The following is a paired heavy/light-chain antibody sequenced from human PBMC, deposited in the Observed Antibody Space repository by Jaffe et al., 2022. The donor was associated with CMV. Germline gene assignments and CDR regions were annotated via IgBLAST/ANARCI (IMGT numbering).Heavy chain of an antibody. CDR1: GFSLSTDGLC. V-gene: IGHV2-70*01. Sequence: QVTLRESGPALVKPSQTLTLTCTFSGFSLSTDGLCVSWIRQPPGKALEWLALINWDDDKYYSTSLKTRLTISKDTSKNQVVLTMTNMDPGDTATYYCARGRGWLQFLIDYWGQGTLVTVSS. CDR3: ARGRGWLQFLIDY. J-gene: IGHJ4*02. D-gene: IGHD5-12*01. CDR2: INWDDDK.
Light chain of an antibody. CDR2: KAS. V-gene: IGKV1-5*03. CDR1: QSISTW. Sequence: DIQMTQSPPSLSASVGGRVTITCRASQSISTWLAWYQQIPGKAPKLLIYKASTLESGVPSRFSGSGSGTEFTLTISSLQPDDFATYSCQQYYTYPWTFGLGTKVEIK. CDR3: QQYYTYPWT. J-gene: IGKJ1*01.